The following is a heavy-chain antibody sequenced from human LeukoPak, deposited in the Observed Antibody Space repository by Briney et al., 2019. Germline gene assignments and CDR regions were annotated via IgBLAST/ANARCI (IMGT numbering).Heavy chain of an antibody. V-gene: IGHV4-34*01. D-gene: IGHD3-16*02. CDR1: GGSFSGYY. CDR3: ARVAYYDYIWGSYRLWYYFDY. CDR2: INHSGST. Sequence: PSETLSLTCAVYGGSFSGYYWSWIRQPPGKGLEWIGEINHSGSTNYNPSLKSRVTTSVDTSKNQFSLKLSSVTAADTAVYYGARVAYYDYIWGSYRLWYYFDYWGQGTLVTVSS. J-gene: IGHJ4*02.